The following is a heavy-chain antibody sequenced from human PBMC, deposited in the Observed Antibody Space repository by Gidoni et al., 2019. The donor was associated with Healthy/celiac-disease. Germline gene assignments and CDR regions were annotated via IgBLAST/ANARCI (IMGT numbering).Heavy chain of an antibody. Sequence: EVQLVECGGGLVKLGGSLRLPCAASGFTFSHVWMSWVRQAPVKGLDWIGRIKSKTEGGTTDYSAPVKGRFTISRDDSKNTLYLQMNSLKTEDTAVNYCTTDDRGMVRRVPPYWGQGTLVTVSS. J-gene: IGHJ4*02. V-gene: IGHV3-15*01. CDR1: GFTFSHVW. D-gene: IGHD5-18*01. CDR2: IKSKTEGGTT. CDR3: TTDDRGMVRRVPPY.